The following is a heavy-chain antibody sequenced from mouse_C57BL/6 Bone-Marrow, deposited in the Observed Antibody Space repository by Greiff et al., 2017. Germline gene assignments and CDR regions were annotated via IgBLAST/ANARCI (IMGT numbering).Heavy chain of an antibody. J-gene: IGHJ4*01. CDR3: KRGRGITAFYYYAMDY. Sequence: EVMLVESGEGLVKPGGSLKLSCAASGFPFSSYAMSWVRQTPEKRLEWVAYISSGGDYIYYADTVKGRFTISRDNARNTLYLEMRSLKSEDTAMYYCKRGRGITAFYYYAMDYWGQGTSVTVSS. V-gene: IGHV5-9-1*02. CDR2: ISSGGDYI. D-gene: IGHD2-4*01. CDR1: GFPFSSYA.